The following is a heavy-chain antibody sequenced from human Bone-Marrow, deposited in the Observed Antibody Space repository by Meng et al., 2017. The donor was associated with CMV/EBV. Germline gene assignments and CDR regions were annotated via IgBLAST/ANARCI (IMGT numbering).Heavy chain of an antibody. CDR1: GFTVSRNY. V-gene: IGHV3-53*01. D-gene: IGHD2-2*01. CDR2: IYSGGST. CDR3: AKGGSTSLYYYYGMDV. Sequence: GGSLRLSCAASGFTVSRNYMSWVRQAPGKGLEWVSVIYSGGSTYYADSVKGRFTISRDNSKNTLYLQMNSLRAEDTAVYYCAKGGSTSLYYYYGMDVWGQGTTATVSS. J-gene: IGHJ6*02.